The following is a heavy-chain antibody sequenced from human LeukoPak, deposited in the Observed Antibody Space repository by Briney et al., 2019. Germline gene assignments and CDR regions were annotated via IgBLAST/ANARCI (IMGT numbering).Heavy chain of an antibody. D-gene: IGHD2-21*02. Sequence: GGSLRLSCAASGFTFSSYGMHWVRQAPGKGLEWVAVISYDGSNKYYADSVKGRFTISRDNSKNTLYLQMNSLRAEDTAVYYCARGAYCGGDCYSQVPRGYWGQGTLVTVSS. J-gene: IGHJ4*02. V-gene: IGHV3-30*03. CDR3: ARGAYCGGDCYSQVPRGY. CDR1: GFTFSSYG. CDR2: ISYDGSNK.